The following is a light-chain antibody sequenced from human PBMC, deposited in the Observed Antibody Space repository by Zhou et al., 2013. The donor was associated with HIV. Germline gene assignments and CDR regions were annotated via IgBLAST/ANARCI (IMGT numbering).Light chain of an antibody. J-gene: IGKJ1*01. CDR1: QTVSSN. CDR2: GAA. V-gene: IGKV3-15*01. Sequence: EIVIWQSPATLSLSPGERATVSCRASQTVSSNLAWYQQKPGQVPRLLIYGAATRATGVPGRFSGSGSGTEFTLSISSLQTEDFAVYHCQQYNNWPQTFGQGTKVEIK. CDR3: QQYNNWPQT.